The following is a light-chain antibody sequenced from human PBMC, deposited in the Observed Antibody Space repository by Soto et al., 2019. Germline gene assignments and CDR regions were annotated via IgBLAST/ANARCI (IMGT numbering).Light chain of an antibody. Sequence: DIQMTQSPSSLSASVGDRVTVSCRASQRITRDLNWYQQKPGKAPRLLIYGASNLQSGVPSRFSGSGSGTDFTLTISSLQPEDFATYFCQQSYSTPQTFGQGTKVDI. V-gene: IGKV1-39*01. CDR2: GAS. J-gene: IGKJ1*01. CDR3: QQSYSTPQT. CDR1: QRITRD.